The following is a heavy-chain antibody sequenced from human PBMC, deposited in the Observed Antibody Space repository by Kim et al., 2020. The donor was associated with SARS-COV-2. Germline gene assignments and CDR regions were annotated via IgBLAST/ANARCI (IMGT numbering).Heavy chain of an antibody. Sequence: LSLTCAASGFTFSSYSMNWVRQAPGKGLELVPSISSSSSYIYYADSVKGRFTISRDNAKNSLYLQMNSLRAEDTAVYYCAKNPREGRFLEWLPPHDAFDIWGQGTMVTVSS. D-gene: IGHD3-3*01. CDR2: ISSSSSYI. J-gene: IGHJ3*02. CDR3: AKNPREGRFLEWLPPHDAFDI. V-gene: IGHV3-21*01. CDR1: GFTFSSYS.